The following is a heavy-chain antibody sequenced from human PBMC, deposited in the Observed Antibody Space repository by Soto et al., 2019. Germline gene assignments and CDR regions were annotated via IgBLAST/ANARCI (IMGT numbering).Heavy chain of an antibody. V-gene: IGHV4-59*01. J-gene: IGHJ3*02. Sequence: PSETLSLTCTVSGGSISSYYWSWIRQPPGKGLEWIGYIYYSGSTNYNPSLKSRVTISVDTSKNQFSLKLSSVTAADTAVYYCARGVDYGGNSAAFDIWGQGTMVT. CDR2: IYYSGST. CDR1: GGSISSYY. CDR3: ARGVDYGGNSAAFDI. D-gene: IGHD4-17*01.